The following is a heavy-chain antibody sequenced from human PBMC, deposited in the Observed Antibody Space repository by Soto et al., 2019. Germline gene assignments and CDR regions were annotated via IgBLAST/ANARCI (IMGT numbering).Heavy chain of an antibody. V-gene: IGHV4-38-2*02. Sequence: SETLSLTCAVSGYSISSGYYWGWIRQPPGKGLEWIGSIYHSGSTYYNPSLKSRVTISVDTSKNQFSLKPSSVTAADTAVYYCARDHWRGYSSSWGNDYGMVVCGLGTTVTV. J-gene: IGHJ6*02. CDR1: GYSISSGYY. CDR3: ARDHWRGYSSSWGNDYGMVV. D-gene: IGHD6-13*01. CDR2: IYHSGST.